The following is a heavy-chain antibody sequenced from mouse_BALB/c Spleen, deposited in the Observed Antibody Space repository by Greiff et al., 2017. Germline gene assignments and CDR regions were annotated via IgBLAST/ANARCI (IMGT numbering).Heavy chain of an antibody. D-gene: IGHD2-1*01. CDR3: TGEWYGHA. CDR2: IDPETGGT. V-gene: IGHV1-15*01. CDR1: GYTFTDYE. Sequence: QVQLQQSGAELVRPGASVTLSCKASGYTFTDYEMHWVKQTPVHGLEWIGAIDPETGGTAYNQKFKGKATLTADKSSSTAYMELRSLTSEDSAVYYCTGEWYGHAWGQGTLVTVSA. J-gene: IGHJ3*01.